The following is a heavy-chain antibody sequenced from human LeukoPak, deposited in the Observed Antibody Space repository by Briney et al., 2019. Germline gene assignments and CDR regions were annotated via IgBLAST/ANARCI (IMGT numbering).Heavy chain of an antibody. Sequence: GGTLRLSCEASGFTFSSYGMSWVRQAPGKGLEWVSGISGSGGSIYYADSLKGRFTISKDNSKNTLYLQMNSLRAEDTAVYYCAKDSKVAAGKNHWGQGTLVTVSS. D-gene: IGHD6-13*01. CDR3: AKDSKVAAGKNH. CDR2: ISGSGGSI. V-gene: IGHV3-23*01. CDR1: GFTFSSYG. J-gene: IGHJ5*02.